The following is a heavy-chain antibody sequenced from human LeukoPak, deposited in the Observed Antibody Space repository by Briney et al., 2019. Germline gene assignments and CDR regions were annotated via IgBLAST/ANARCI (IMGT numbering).Heavy chain of an antibody. J-gene: IGHJ4*02. D-gene: IGHD2-21*02. CDR1: GFTFRSFA. V-gene: IGHV3-23*01. CDR2: ISGSGGST. Sequence: GGTLRLSCAASGFTFRSFAMSWVRQAPGKGLEWVSAISGSGGSTYYADSVKGRFTISRDNSKNTLYLQRNSLRVDYTAVYYCAKGVTHFYCWGEGTLVTVSS. CDR3: AKGVTHFYC.